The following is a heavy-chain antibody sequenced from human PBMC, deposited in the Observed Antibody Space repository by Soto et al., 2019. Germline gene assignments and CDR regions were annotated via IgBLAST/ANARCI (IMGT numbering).Heavy chain of an antibody. J-gene: IGHJ4*02. CDR3: ARVGTDYGSGSPYYSDY. CDR2: ISPSGSFL. V-gene: IGHV3-21*06. CDR1: GFSFRSYY. D-gene: IGHD3-10*01. Sequence: GGSLRLSCTASGFSFRSYYLNWVRQAPGRGLEWVSSISPSGSFLSYADSVKGRFTISRDNAKSSVHLQMNSLRAEDTAVYFCARVGTDYGSGSPYYSDYWGQGTLVIVSS.